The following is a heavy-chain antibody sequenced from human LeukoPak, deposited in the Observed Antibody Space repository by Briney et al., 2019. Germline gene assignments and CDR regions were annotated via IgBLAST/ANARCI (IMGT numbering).Heavy chain of an antibody. J-gene: IGHJ5*02. D-gene: IGHD6-13*01. CDR3: ARPGIAAAGTDNWFDP. CDR2: ISAYNGNT. Sequence: ASVKVSCKASGYTFTSYGISLVRQAPGQGLEWMGWISAYNGNTNYAQKLQGRVTMATDTSTSTAYMELRSLRSDDTAVYYCARPGIAAAGTDNWFDPWGQGTLVTVSS. CDR1: GYTFTSYG. V-gene: IGHV1-18*01.